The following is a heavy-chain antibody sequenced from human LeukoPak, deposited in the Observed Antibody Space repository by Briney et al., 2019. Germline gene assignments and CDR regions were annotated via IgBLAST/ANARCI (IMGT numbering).Heavy chain of an antibody. CDR3: AREVGAFDI. V-gene: IGHV3-66*01. J-gene: IGHJ3*02. CDR2: MYCGGST. CDR1: GFTVSSNS. Sequence: GGSLTLSCAASGFTVSSNSMVWLRQAPGKGLEWVLVMYCGGSTYYADSVKGRFTISRDNSKNTLYLQMNSLRTDDTAVYYCAREVGAFDIWGQGTMVSVSS. D-gene: IGHD1-26*01.